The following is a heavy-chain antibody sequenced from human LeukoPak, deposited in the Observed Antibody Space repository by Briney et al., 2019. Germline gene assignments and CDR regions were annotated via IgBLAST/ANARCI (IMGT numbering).Heavy chain of an antibody. CDR2: IKQDGSEK. CDR1: GFTFRDYSDYW. CDR3: ARVGRYSYAHNS. D-gene: IGHD5-18*01. Sequence: PGGPLRLSCAASGFTFRDYSDYWLSWVRQAPGKGLEWVANIKQDGSEKYYVDSVKGRFTISRDNAKNTLFLQMNSLRAEDTAVYYCARVGRYSYAHNSWGQGTLVTVSS. J-gene: IGHJ4*02. V-gene: IGHV3-7*01.